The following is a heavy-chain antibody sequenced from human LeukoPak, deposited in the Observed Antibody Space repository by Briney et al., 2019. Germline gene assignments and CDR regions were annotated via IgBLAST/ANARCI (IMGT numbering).Heavy chain of an antibody. CDR3: ANSHYYDSSGYSDFDY. Sequence: GGSLRLSCEGSGFTFSNYWMGWVRQAPGKGLQWVANIKTDGSEKYYVDSVKGRFTISRDNAKNSLYLQMNSLRAEDTAVYYCANSHYYDSSGYSDFDYWGQGTLVTVSS. CDR2: IKTDGSEK. J-gene: IGHJ4*02. D-gene: IGHD3-22*01. CDR1: GFTFSNYW. V-gene: IGHV3-7*01.